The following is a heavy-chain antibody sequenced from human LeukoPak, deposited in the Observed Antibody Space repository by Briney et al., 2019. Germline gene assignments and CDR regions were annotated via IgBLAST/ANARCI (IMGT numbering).Heavy chain of an antibody. V-gene: IGHV3-23*01. D-gene: IGHD3-22*01. CDR1: AFTLSTYA. CDR2: TSSSDAGT. Sequence: GGSLRLSCAASAFTLSTYAMSWVRQAPGKGLEWVSATSSSDAGTYYADSVRGRFTISRDNSKNTLYLQMNSLRLEDAAVYFCARAPVTSCRGTYCYPFDYWGQGTQVTVSS. J-gene: IGHJ4*02. CDR3: ARAPVTSCRGTYCYPFDY.